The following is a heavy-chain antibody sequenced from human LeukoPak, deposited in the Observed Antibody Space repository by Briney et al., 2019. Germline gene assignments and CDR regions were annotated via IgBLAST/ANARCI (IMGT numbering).Heavy chain of an antibody. CDR2: IYTSGST. Sequence: SETLSLTCTVSGGSISSYYWSWIRQPAGKGLEWIGRIYTSGSTNYSPSLKSRVTMSVDTSKNQFSLKLSSVTAADTAVYYCARDRVGATGKYYFDYWGQGTLVTVSS. D-gene: IGHD1-26*01. CDR3: ARDRVGATGKYYFDY. V-gene: IGHV4-4*07. J-gene: IGHJ4*02. CDR1: GGSISSYY.